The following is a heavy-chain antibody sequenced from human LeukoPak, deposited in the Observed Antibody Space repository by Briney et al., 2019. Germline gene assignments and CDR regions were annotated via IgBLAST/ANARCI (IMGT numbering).Heavy chain of an antibody. CDR2: ISSGSNTI. Sequence: GGSLRLSCAASGFTFSTYRMNWVRQAPGKGLEWLSYISSGSNTIFYADSVKGRFTISRDNAKNSLFLQVNSLRDGDTAVYYCARGSYYAPYYFDYWGQGTLVTVSS. D-gene: IGHD1-26*01. CDR3: ARGSYYAPYYFDY. CDR1: GFTFSTYR. V-gene: IGHV3-48*02. J-gene: IGHJ4*02.